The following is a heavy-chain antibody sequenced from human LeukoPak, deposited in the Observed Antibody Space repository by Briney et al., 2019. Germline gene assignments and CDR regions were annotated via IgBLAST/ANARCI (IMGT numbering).Heavy chain of an antibody. CDR1: GGTFSSYA. J-gene: IGHJ4*02. D-gene: IGHD2-21*02. Sequence: ASVKVSCKASGGTFSSYAISWVRQAPGQGLEWMGGIIPIFGTANYAQKFQGRVTITADESTSTAYMELSSLRSEDTAVYYCAKWGCSGSDCYPFDYWGQGTLVTVSS. CDR2: IIPIFGTA. V-gene: IGHV1-69*13. CDR3: AKWGCSGSDCYPFDY.